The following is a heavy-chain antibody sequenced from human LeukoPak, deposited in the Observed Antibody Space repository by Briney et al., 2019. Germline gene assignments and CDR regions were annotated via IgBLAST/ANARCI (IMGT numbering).Heavy chain of an antibody. Sequence: SETLSLTCAVYGVSFSGYYWSWIRQPPGKGLEWIGEINHSGSTNYNPSLKSRVTISVDTSKNQFSLKLSSVTAADTAVYYCARSERYYDFWSGYYTGRPPHYYYGMDVWGQGTTVTVSS. CDR1: GVSFSGYY. J-gene: IGHJ6*02. V-gene: IGHV4-34*01. CDR2: INHSGST. CDR3: ARSERYYDFWSGYYTGRPPHYYYGMDV. D-gene: IGHD3-3*01.